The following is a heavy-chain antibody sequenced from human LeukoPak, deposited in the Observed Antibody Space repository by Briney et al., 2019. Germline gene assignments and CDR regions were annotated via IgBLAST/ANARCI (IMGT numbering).Heavy chain of an antibody. J-gene: IGHJ3*02. CDR1: GFTFYDYA. V-gene: IGHV3-9*01. CDR2: ISWNSGSI. CDR3: AKESAGPPI. Sequence: PGGSLRLSCAASGFTFYDYAMHWVRQAPGKGLEWVSGISWNSGSIGYADSVKGRFTISRDNAKNSLYLQMNSLRAEDTALYYCAKESAGPPIWGQGTVVTVSS.